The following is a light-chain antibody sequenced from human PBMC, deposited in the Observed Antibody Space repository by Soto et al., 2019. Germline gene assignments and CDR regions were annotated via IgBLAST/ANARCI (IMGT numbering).Light chain of an antibody. V-gene: IGKV1-39*01. CDR3: QQSYRTPT. J-gene: IGKJ5*01. Sequence: DIQMTQSPSSLSASVGDRVTLTCRASQSISIYLNWYQQKPGKAPKVLIYAASTLHSGVPSRFSGSGSGTDFTLTISSLQPEDFATYYCQQSYRTPTFGQGTRLEIK. CDR1: QSISIY. CDR2: AAS.